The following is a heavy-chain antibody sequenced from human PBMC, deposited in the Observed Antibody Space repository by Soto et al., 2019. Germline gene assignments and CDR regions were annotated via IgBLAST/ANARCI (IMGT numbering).Heavy chain of an antibody. D-gene: IGHD2-2*01. J-gene: IGHJ4*02. Sequence: ASVKVSCKASGYTFTSYDINWVRQATGQGLEWMGWMNPNSGGTGHAQKFRGRVTMTRDTSISTAYMELSSLRSDDTAVYFCVRARSNCPSSSCHFVYWGQGTQVTVSS. CDR1: GYTFTSYD. V-gene: IGHV1-8*01. CDR2: MNPNSGGT. CDR3: VRARSNCPSSSCHFVY.